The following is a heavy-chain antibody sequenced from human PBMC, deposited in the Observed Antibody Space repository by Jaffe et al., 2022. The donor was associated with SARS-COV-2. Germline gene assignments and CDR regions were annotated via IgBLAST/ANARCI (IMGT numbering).Heavy chain of an antibody. CDR1: VGSFSNYY. Sequence: QVQLQQWGAGLLKPSETLSLTCGASVGSFSNYYWSWVRQPPGKGLEWIGDIEHRGRTNHNPSLKSRVSLSVDTPKKQTSLRLSSVTAADTAIYYCARVHMTMLWGVVTGHNYYMDVWGEGTTVTVSS. J-gene: IGHJ6*03. CDR3: ARVHMTMLWGVVTGHNYYMDV. D-gene: IGHD3-10*01. CDR2: IEHRGRT. V-gene: IGHV4-34*01.